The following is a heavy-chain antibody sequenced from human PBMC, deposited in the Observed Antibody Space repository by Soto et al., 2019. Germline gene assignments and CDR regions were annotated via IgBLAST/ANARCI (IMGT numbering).Heavy chain of an antibody. J-gene: IGHJ6*02. Sequence: GSLRLSCAASGFTFSSYGMHWVRQAPGKGLEWVAVIWYDGSNKYYADSVKGRFTISRDNSKNTLYLQMNSLRAEDTAVYYCARALDEAMVSYYYYGMDVWGQGTTVTVSS. CDR2: IWYDGSNK. D-gene: IGHD5-18*01. V-gene: IGHV3-33*01. CDR3: ARALDEAMVSYYYYGMDV. CDR1: GFTFSSYG.